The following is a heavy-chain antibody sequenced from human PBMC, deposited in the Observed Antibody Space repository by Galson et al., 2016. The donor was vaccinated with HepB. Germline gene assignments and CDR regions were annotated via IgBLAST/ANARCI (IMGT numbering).Heavy chain of an antibody. CDR3: ARDLLNDFIAEVGNNYLDP. CDR1: GYNFTDYG. Sequence: SVKVSCKASGYNFTDYGIIWVRQAPGQGXXXMGXXXTXXXNPXXXQGXXXRLFFSLDTHVSTAXLKIRNLKAEXAAVYYCARDLLNDFIAEVGNNYLDPWCQVTLVTVSS. D-gene: IGHD6-13*01. V-gene: IGHV7-4-1*02. CDR2: XXTXXXNP. J-gene: IGHJ5*02.